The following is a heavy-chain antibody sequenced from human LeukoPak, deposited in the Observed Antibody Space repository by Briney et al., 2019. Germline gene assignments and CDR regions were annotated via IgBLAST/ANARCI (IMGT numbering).Heavy chain of an antibody. J-gene: IGHJ4*02. V-gene: IGHV3-11*04. Sequence: GGSLRLSCAASGFTFSDYYMSWIRQAPGKGLEWVSYISSSTSTIYYADSVKGRFTISRDNAKNSLCLQMNSLRAEDTAVYYCASSCSGGSCYSNYWGQGTLVTVSS. CDR3: ASSCSGGSCYSNY. CDR2: ISSSTSTI. D-gene: IGHD2-15*01. CDR1: GFTFSDYY.